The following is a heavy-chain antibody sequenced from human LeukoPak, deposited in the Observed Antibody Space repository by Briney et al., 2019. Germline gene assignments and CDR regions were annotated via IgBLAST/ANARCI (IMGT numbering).Heavy chain of an antibody. Sequence: GESLKISCKGSEYRFTSYWISWVRQMPGKGLEWMGRIDPSDSYTIYSPSFQGHVTISADKSISTAYLQWSSLKASDTVMYYCARRGYYYYGMDVWGQGTAVTVSS. CDR2: IDPSDSYT. V-gene: IGHV5-10-1*01. J-gene: IGHJ6*02. CDR3: ARRGYYYYGMDV. CDR1: EYRFTSYW.